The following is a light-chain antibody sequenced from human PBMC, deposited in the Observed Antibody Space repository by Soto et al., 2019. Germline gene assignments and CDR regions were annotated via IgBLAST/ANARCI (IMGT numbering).Light chain of an antibody. CDR2: GNR. Sequence: QSVLTQPPSVSGAPGQRVTISCTGNSSNLGAGYDVHWYQQLPGAAPKLVIFGNRNRPSGVPERFSGSKSGTSASLAITGLQTEDEADYYCQSFDSSRIGLLFGGGTKLTVL. CDR3: QSFDSSRIGLL. J-gene: IGLJ2*01. V-gene: IGLV1-40*01. CDR1: SSNLGAGYD.